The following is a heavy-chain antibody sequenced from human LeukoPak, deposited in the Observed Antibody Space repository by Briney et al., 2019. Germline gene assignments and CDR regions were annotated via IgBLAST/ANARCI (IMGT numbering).Heavy chain of an antibody. CDR3: ARDSPKRYSGSYFDY. CDR2: IHDGGST. V-gene: IGHV4-30-2*01. J-gene: IGHJ4*02. CDR1: GGSISSGGYY. D-gene: IGHD1-26*01. Sequence: SETRSLTCTVSGGSISSGGYYWSWIRQPPGKGLEWIGFIHDGGSTSYNSSLKSRVAISVDRSKNQFSLTLSSVTAADTAIYYCARDSPKRYSGSYFDYWGQGTLVTVSS.